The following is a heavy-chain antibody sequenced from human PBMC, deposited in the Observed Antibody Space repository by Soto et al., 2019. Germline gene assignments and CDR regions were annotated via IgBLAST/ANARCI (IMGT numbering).Heavy chain of an antibody. D-gene: IGHD2-2*01. CDR1: GFTFSDYY. Sequence: GGSLRLSCAASGFTFSDYYMSWIRQAPGKGLEWVSYISSSGSTIYYADSVKGRFTISRDNAKNSLYLQMNSLRAEDTAVYYCARDALYCSSTSCYERWFDPWGQGTLVTVSS. V-gene: IGHV3-11*01. J-gene: IGHJ5*02. CDR2: ISSSGSTI. CDR3: ARDALYCSSTSCYERWFDP.